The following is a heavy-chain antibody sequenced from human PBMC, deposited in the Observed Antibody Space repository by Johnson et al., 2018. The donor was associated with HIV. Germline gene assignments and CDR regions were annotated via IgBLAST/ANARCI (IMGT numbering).Heavy chain of an antibody. D-gene: IGHD2-21*02. Sequence: EQLVESGGGVVQPGRSLRLSCAASGFMFGTYWMSWVRQGPGKGLEWVGNINHDGSEKYYVGSVKGRFTISRDNTKNSLYLQMNSLRAEDTAVYYCASRGGVVTAIPKFGAFDIWGQGTMVTVSS. V-gene: IGHV3-7*02. J-gene: IGHJ3*02. CDR3: ASRGGVVTAIPKFGAFDI. CDR2: INHDGSEK. CDR1: GFMFGTYW.